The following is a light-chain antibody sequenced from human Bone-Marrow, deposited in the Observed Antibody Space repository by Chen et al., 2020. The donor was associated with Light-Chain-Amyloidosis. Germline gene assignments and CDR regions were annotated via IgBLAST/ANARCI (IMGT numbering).Light chain of an antibody. J-gene: IGLJ1*01. V-gene: IGLV2-11*01. CDR2: DVD. CDR1: SSDVGAYNY. Sequence: QSALTQPPSVSGSPGQTVTISCTGTSSDVGAYNYVSWYQQHSGEAPKFIIYDVDKRPSGVPDRFSGSKSGNTASLTISGLQPEDDADYYCSSYTGADNLFVFGSGTSVTVL. CDR3: SSYTGADNLFV.